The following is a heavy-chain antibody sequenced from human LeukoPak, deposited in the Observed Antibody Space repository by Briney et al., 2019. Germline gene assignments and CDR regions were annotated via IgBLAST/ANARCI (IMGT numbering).Heavy chain of an antibody. D-gene: IGHD6-13*01. CDR2: IYYSGST. CDR3: ARAAACIGNWFDP. CDR1: GGSISSYY. J-gene: IGHJ5*02. V-gene: IGHV4-59*01. Sequence: SETLSLTCTVSGGSISSYYWSWIRLPPGKGLEWIGYIYYSGSTNYNPSLKSRVTISVDTSKNQFSLKLSSVTAADTAVYYCARAAACIGNWFDPWGQGTLVTVSS.